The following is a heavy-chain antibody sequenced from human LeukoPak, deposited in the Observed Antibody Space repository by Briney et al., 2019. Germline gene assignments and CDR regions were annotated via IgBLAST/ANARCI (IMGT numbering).Heavy chain of an antibody. CDR3: ASPLRGVGATDYFDY. Sequence: ASVKVSCKASGYTFTSYYMHWVRQAPGQGLEWMGIINPSGGSTSYAQKFQGRVTMTRDTSTSTVYMELSSLRSEDTAVYYCASPLRGVGATDYFDYWGQGTLVTVSS. CDR1: GYTFTSYY. J-gene: IGHJ4*02. V-gene: IGHV1-46*01. D-gene: IGHD1-26*01. CDR2: INPSGGST.